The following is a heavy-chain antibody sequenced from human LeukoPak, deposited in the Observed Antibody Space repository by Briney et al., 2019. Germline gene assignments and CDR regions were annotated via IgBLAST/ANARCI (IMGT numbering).Heavy chain of an antibody. CDR3: ARGPPMAMVRGANNCYYYYYMDV. V-gene: IGHV4-4*07. Sequence: KPSETLSLTCTLSGGSISSYYGSWIRQPAGEGLEWIGRIYTSGSPNYNPSLKSRVTMSVDTSKNQFSLKLSSVTAADTAVYYCARGPPMAMVRGANNCYYYYYMDVWGKGTTVTISS. CDR2: IYTSGSP. J-gene: IGHJ6*03. D-gene: IGHD3-10*01. CDR1: GGSISSYY.